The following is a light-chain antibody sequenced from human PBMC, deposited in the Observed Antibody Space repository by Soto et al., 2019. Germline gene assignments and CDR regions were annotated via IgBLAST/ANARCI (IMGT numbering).Light chain of an antibody. J-gene: IGKJ1*01. Sequence: DIQMTQSPSTLSGSVGDRVTITCRASQTISSWLAWYQQKPGKAPKLLIYKASTLKSGVPSRFSGSGSETEFTLTISNLQPDDFATYYCQHYNSYSEAFGQGTKVDI. CDR1: QTISSW. V-gene: IGKV1-5*03. CDR3: QHYNSYSEA. CDR2: KAS.